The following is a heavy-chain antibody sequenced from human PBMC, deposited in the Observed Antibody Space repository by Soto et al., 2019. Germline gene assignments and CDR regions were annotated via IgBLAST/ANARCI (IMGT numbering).Heavy chain of an antibody. Sequence: GGSLRLSCSASGFTFSSYAMHWVRQAPGKGLEYVSAISSNGGSTYYADSVKGRFTISRDNSKNTLYLQMSSLRAEDTAVYYCVAAPVFWSGYYTRGDAFDIWGQGTMVTVSS. CDR1: GFTFSSYA. D-gene: IGHD3-3*01. V-gene: IGHV3-64D*08. J-gene: IGHJ3*02. CDR3: VAAPVFWSGYYTRGDAFDI. CDR2: ISSNGGST.